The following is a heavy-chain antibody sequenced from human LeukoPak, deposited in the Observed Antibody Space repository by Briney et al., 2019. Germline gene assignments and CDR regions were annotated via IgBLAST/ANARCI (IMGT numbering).Heavy chain of an antibody. CDR1: GGSISSSSYY. CDR3: ARDTYYYGSGSYSYDY. J-gene: IGHJ4*02. D-gene: IGHD3-10*01. CDR2: IYTSGST. V-gene: IGHV4-39*07. Sequence: SETLSLTCTVSGGSISSSSYYWGWIRQPPGKGLEWIGRIYTSGSTNYNPSLKSRVTMSVDTSKNQFSLKLSSVTAADTAVYYCARDTYYYGSGSYSYDYWGQGTLVTVSS.